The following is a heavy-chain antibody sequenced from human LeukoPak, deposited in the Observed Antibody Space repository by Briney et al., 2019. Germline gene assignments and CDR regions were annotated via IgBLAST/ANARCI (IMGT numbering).Heavy chain of an antibody. Sequence: GGSLRLSCAASGFTFSNFWMHWVRQTPGKGLVWVSRINRDGSSTNYVDSVKGRFTISRDNAKNSLYLQLNSLRAEDTAVYYCASCAGNSCYFDYWGQGTLVIVSS. CDR2: INRDGSST. CDR3: ASCAGNSCYFDY. CDR1: GFTFSNFW. V-gene: IGHV3-74*01. D-gene: IGHD1-1*01. J-gene: IGHJ4*02.